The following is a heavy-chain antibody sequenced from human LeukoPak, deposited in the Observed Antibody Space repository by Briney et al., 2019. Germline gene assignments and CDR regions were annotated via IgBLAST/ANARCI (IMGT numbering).Heavy chain of an antibody. CDR3: ARGAAVAGGWYFDL. Sequence: SETLSLTCTVSGGSISSSSYYWGWIRQPPGKGLEWIGSIYYSGSTYYNPSLKSRVTISVDTPKNQFSLKLSSVTAADTAVYYCARGAAVAGGWYFDLWGRGTLVTVSS. J-gene: IGHJ2*01. D-gene: IGHD6-19*01. V-gene: IGHV4-39*01. CDR2: IYYSGST. CDR1: GGSISSSSYY.